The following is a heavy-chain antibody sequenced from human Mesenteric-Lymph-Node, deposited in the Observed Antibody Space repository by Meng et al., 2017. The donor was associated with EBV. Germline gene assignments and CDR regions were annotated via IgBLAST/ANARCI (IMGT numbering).Heavy chain of an antibody. J-gene: IGHJ4*02. CDR1: GYTFTNYY. D-gene: IGHD6-19*01. Sequence: QVQLVQSGAEVKKPGASVKISCKASGYTFTNYYIHWVRQAPGQGLEWMGCISVPNGDSDYAQELQGRVTMTTDTSTNTAYMELRSLRSDDTAVYYCARGHARIYNNGWASVFEYWGQGTLVTVSS. CDR2: ISVPNGDS. CDR3: ARGHARIYNNGWASVFEY. V-gene: IGHV1-18*04.